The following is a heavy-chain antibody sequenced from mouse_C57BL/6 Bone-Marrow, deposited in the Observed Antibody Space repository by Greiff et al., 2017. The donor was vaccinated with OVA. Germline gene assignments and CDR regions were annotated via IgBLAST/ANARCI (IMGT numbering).Heavy chain of an antibody. J-gene: IGHJ1*03. D-gene: IGHD1-1*01. CDR2: ISRGSSTI. CDR3: AIYYYGSSSGYFDV. Sequence: EVKLMESGGGLVKPGGSLKLSCAASGFTFSDYGMHWVRQAPEKGLEWVAYISRGSSTIYYADTVKGRFTISRDNAKNTLFLQMTSLRSEDTAMYYCAIYYYGSSSGYFDVWGTGTTVTVSS. V-gene: IGHV5-17*01. CDR1: GFTFSDYG.